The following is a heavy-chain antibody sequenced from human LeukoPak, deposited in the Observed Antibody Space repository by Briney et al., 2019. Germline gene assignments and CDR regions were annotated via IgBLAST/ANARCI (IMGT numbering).Heavy chain of an antibody. CDR3: AREEHYRRYFAL. CDR2: INPSGGST. Sequence: ASVKVSCKASGYTFTSYYMHWVRQAPGQGLEWMGIINPSGGSTSYAQKFQGRVTMTRDMSTSTVYMELSSLRSEDTAVYFCAREEHYRRYFALWGRGTLVTVSS. CDR1: GYTFTSYY. V-gene: IGHV1-46*01. J-gene: IGHJ2*01. D-gene: IGHD3-16*02.